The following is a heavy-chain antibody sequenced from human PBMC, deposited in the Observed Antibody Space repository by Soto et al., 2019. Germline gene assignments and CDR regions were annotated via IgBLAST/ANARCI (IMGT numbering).Heavy chain of an antibody. CDR2: VYNTGGT. CDR1: SGPSSSHN. CDR3: VRQGIGNLHGLVDV. D-gene: IGHD1-1*01. Sequence: QVHLQQSGPGLVKPSETLSLTCTVSSGPSSSHNWGWIRQSPGRGLEWIGYVYNTGGTSYNPSLKSRVTISADTSENHITLTLSSVTAADTAIYYCVRQGIGNLHGLVDVWGQGTKVSVSS. J-gene: IGHJ6*02. V-gene: IGHV4-59*08.